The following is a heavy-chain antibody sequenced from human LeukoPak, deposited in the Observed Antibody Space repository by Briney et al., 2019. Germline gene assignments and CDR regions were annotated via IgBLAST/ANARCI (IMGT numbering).Heavy chain of an antibody. J-gene: IGHJ4*02. CDR2: IWYDGSNK. D-gene: IGHD3-10*01. CDR3: AREHVLLWFGELLD. V-gene: IGHV3-33*01. Sequence: GGSLRLSCAASGFTFSSYGMHWVRQAPGKGLEWVAVIWYDGSNKYYADSVKGRFTISRDNSKNTLYLQMNSLRAEDTAVYYCAREHVLLWFGELLDWGQGTLVTVSS. CDR1: GFTFSSYG.